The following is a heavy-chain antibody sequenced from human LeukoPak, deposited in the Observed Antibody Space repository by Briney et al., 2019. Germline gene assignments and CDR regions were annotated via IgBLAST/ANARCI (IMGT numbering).Heavy chain of an antibody. CDR1: GYTFTSYD. CDR3: ARGQSYYYGSGTVGGAFDI. Sequence: ASVKVSCKASGYTFTSYDINWVRQATGQGLEWMGWMNPNSGNTGYAQKFQGRVTMTRNTSISTAYMELSSLRSEDTAVYYCARGQSYYYGSGTVGGAFDIWGQGTMVTVSS. J-gene: IGHJ3*02. CDR2: MNPNSGNT. D-gene: IGHD3-10*01. V-gene: IGHV1-8*01.